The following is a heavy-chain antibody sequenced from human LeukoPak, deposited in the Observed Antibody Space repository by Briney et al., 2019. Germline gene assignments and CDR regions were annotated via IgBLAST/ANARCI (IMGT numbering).Heavy chain of an antibody. Sequence: PGRSLRLSCAASGFTFSSYGMHWVRQAPGKGLEWVAVISYDGSNKYYADSVKGRFTISRDNSKNTLYLQMNSLRAGDTAVYYCAKSFDYWGQGTLVTVSS. J-gene: IGHJ4*02. CDR2: ISYDGSNK. CDR3: AKSFDY. V-gene: IGHV3-30*18. CDR1: GFTFSSYG.